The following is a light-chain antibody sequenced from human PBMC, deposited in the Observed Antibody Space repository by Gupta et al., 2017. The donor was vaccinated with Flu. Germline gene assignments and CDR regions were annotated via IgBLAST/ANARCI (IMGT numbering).Light chain of an antibody. CDR3: AAWDESLNGVI. V-gene: IGLV1-47*01. Sequence: QSVLTQPPSASGTPGQRVTISCSGSSSNIGSRDVYWYQQLPGAAPKLLIFKDNKRPSGVPDRVAVSKSGTSASLAVRGLRSEDEAEDVCAAWDESLNGVIFGGGTRLTVL. CDR2: KDN. J-gene: IGLJ2*01. CDR1: SSNIGSRD.